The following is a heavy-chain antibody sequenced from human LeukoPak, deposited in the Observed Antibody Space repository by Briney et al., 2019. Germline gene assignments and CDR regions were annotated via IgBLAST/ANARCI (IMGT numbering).Heavy chain of an antibody. CDR3: ARAGDGYNDAFDI. Sequence: PGGSLRLSCAASGFTFSSYSMNWVRQAPGKGLEWVSSISSSSSYIYYADSVKGRFTISRDNAKNSLYLQINSLRAEDTAVYYCARAGDGYNDAFDIWGQGTMVTVSS. D-gene: IGHD5-24*01. J-gene: IGHJ3*02. CDR1: GFTFSSYS. CDR2: ISSSSSYI. V-gene: IGHV3-21*01.